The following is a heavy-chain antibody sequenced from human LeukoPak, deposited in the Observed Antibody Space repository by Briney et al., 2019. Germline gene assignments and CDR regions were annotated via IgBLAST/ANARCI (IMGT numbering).Heavy chain of an antibody. Sequence: KASQTLSLTCTVSGGSISSGSYYWSWIRQPPGKGLEGIGYIYYSGSTNYNPSLKSRVTISVDTSKNQFSLKLSSVTAADTAVYYCARGGAGRDMYYYDSNRVEAFDIWGQGTMVTVSS. D-gene: IGHD3-22*01. CDR2: IYYSGST. CDR1: GGSISSGSYY. CDR3: ARGGAGRDMYYYDSNRVEAFDI. V-gene: IGHV4-61*01. J-gene: IGHJ3*02.